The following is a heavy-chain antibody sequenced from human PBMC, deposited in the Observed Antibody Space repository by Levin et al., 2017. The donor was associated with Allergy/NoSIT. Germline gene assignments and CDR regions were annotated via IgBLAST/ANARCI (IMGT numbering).Heavy chain of an antibody. D-gene: IGHD3-10*01. CDR2: ISGGSTYI. CDR1: GFTFSSYS. J-gene: IGHJ4*02. Sequence: GESLKISCAASGFTFSSYSMNWVRQAPGKGLEWVSSISGGSTYIYYADSVKGRFTISRDNAKNSLYLQMNSLRAEDTAVYYCASSGGDTGFDYWGQGTLVTVSS. CDR3: ASSGGDTGFDY. V-gene: IGHV3-21*01.